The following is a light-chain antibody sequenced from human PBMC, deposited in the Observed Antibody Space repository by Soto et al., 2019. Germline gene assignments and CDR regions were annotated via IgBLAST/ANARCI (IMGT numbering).Light chain of an antibody. CDR1: QGISSD. CDR3: QQLNSYPVT. CDR2: SAS. Sequence: IQLTQSPSSLSASVGDRVTITCRASQGISSDLDWYQQKPGKAPKLLIYSASNLQNGFPSRFSGRGSATEFPLTISGLQPEDFATYYCQQLNSYPVTFGQVTRLEI. V-gene: IGKV1-9*01. J-gene: IGKJ5*01.